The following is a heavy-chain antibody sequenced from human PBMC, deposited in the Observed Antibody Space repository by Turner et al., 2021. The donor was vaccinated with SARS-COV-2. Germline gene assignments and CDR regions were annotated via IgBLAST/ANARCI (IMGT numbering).Heavy chain of an antibody. CDR1: GFTFSSYS. Sequence: EVQLVESGGGLVKPGGSLRLSRAASGFTFSSYSMNWVRQAQGKGLEWVSSISSSSSYIYYADSVKGRFTISRDNAKNSLYLQLNSLRAEDTAVYYCATIATAGPDFYYYYGMDVWGQGTTVTVSS. V-gene: IGHV3-21*01. CDR2: ISSSSSYI. CDR3: ATIATAGPDFYYYYGMDV. J-gene: IGHJ6*02. D-gene: IGHD6-13*01.